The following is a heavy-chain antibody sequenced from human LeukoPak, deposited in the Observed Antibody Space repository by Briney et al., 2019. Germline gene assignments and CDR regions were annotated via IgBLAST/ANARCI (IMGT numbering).Heavy chain of an antibody. CDR2: TNHNGST. J-gene: IGHJ4*02. CDR1: GASFSDHY. V-gene: IGHV4-34*01. CDR3: ASHHLYRPGWSTPFDY. D-gene: IGHD6-19*01. Sequence: SETLSLTCVVYGASFSDHYWGWIRQSPGKGLEWIGETNHNGSTNYNPSLKSRVTISVDMSKSQFSLKVSAVTAADTAVYYCASHHLYRPGWSTPFDYWGQGTPVTVSS.